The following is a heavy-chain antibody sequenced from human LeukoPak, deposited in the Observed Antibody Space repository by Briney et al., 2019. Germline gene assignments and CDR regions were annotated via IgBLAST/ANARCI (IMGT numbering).Heavy chain of an antibody. CDR2: ISSSSSYI. D-gene: IGHD6-19*01. Sequence: GGSLRLSCAASGFTFSSYSMKWVRQAPGKGLEWVSSISSSSSYIYYADSVKGRFTISRDNAKNSLYLQMNSLRAEDTAVYYCAREDPGYSSGPLDYWGQGTLVTVSS. V-gene: IGHV3-21*01. CDR3: AREDPGYSSGPLDY. CDR1: GFTFSSYS. J-gene: IGHJ4*02.